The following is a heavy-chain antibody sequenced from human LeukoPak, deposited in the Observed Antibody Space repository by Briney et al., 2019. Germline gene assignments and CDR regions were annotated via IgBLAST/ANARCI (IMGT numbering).Heavy chain of an antibody. V-gene: IGHV3-23*01. CDR3: TTKDWDYRDN. CDR2: ISASGGTT. D-gene: IGHD1-7*01. Sequence: GGPLRLSCAASGFTFATYAMSWVRQAPGKGLEWVSGISASGGTTYYADSVKGRFTISRDNSKNTLSLHMNSLRVEDTAVYYCTTKDWDYRDNWGQGTLVTVSS. CDR1: GFTFATYA. J-gene: IGHJ4*02.